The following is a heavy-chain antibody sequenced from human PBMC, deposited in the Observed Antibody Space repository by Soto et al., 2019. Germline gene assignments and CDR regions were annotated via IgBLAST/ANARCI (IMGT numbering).Heavy chain of an antibody. V-gene: IGHV4-31*03. J-gene: IGHJ1*01. CDR3: ARDSYDRRSFQH. CDR2: IYYSGST. D-gene: IGHD3-22*01. CDR1: GCSINSGGYY. Sequence: SETLSLTCTVSGCSINSGGYYWSWIRQHPGKGLEWIGYIYYSGSTYYNPSLKNRVTISVNTSKNKYSMKLRSVTAADKALYYCARDSYDRRSFQHWGQGTLVTVSS.